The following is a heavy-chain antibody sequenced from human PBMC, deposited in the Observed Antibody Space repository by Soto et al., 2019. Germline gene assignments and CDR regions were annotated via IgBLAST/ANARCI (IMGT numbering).Heavy chain of an antibody. Sequence: ASVKVSGKASGYTFTSYNINWVRQAPGQGLEWLGWMNPNSGTTGYAQTFQDRITLTRDTSITTAYMELSSLRSGDTAVYFCVRYGVAASYWGQGTLVTVSS. CDR2: MNPNSGTT. V-gene: IGHV1-8*01. J-gene: IGHJ4*02. CDR3: VRYGVAASY. D-gene: IGHD2-8*01. CDR1: GYTFTSYN.